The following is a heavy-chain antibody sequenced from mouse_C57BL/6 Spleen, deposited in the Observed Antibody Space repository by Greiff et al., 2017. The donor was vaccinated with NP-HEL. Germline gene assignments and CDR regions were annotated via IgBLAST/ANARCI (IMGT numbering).Heavy chain of an antibody. J-gene: IGHJ3*01. Sequence: VQLQQPGAELVRPGTSVKLSCKASGYTFTSYWMHWVKQRPGQGLEWIGVIDPSDSYTNYNQKFKGKATLTVDTSSSTAYMQLSSLTSEDSAVYYCARGDYDYDEGFAYWGQGTLVTVSA. V-gene: IGHV1-59*01. D-gene: IGHD2-4*01. CDR1: GYTFTSYW. CDR3: ARGDYDYDEGFAY. CDR2: IDPSDSYT.